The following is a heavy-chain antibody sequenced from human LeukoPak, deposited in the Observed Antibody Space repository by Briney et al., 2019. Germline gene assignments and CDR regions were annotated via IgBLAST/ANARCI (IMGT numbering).Heavy chain of an antibody. CDR1: GGSISSYY. V-gene: IGHV4-59*01. Sequence: SETLSLTCTVSGGSISSYYWSWIRQPPGTGLEWIGYIYYSGSTNYNPSLKSRVTISVDTSKNQFSLKLSSVTAADTAVYYCARVGTYYDFWSGIREYYFDYWGQGTLVTVSS. CDR2: IYYSGST. CDR3: ARVGTYYDFWSGIREYYFDY. D-gene: IGHD3-3*01. J-gene: IGHJ4*02.